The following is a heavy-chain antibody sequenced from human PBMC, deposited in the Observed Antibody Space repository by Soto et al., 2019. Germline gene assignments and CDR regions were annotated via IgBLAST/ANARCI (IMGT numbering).Heavy chain of an antibody. Sequence: GGSLRLSCAASGFTFSSYAMHWVRQAPGKGLEWVAVISYDGSNKYYADSVKGRFTISRDNSKNTLYLQMNSLRAEDTAVYYCARDPSKYCSGGSCREYYYYGMDVWGQGTTVTVSS. CDR3: ARDPSKYCSGGSCREYYYYGMDV. CDR1: GFTFSSYA. J-gene: IGHJ6*02. CDR2: ISYDGSNK. V-gene: IGHV3-30-3*01. D-gene: IGHD2-15*01.